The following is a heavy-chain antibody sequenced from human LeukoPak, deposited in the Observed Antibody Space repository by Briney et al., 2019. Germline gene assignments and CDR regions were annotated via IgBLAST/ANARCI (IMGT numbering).Heavy chain of an antibody. Sequence: SGPTLVKPTQTLTLTCTFSGFSLSTSGVGVGWIRQPPVKALEWLALIYWNDDKRYSPSLKSRLTITKDTSKNQVVLTMTNMDPVDTATYYCAHSLGSYDSSGYYVQNYFDYWGQGTLVTVSS. V-gene: IGHV2-5*01. CDR3: AHSLGSYDSSGYYVQNYFDY. CDR1: GFSLSTSGVG. J-gene: IGHJ4*02. CDR2: IYWNDDK. D-gene: IGHD3-22*01.